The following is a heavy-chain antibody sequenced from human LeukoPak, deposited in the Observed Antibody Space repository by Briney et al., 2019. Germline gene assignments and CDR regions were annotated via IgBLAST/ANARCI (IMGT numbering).Heavy chain of an antibody. D-gene: IGHD1-26*01. CDR2: IRYDGSNK. V-gene: IGHV3-30*02. Sequence: GGSLRLSCAASGFTFSSYGMHWVRQAPGKGLEWVAFIRYDGSNKYYADSVKGRFTISRDNSKNTLYLQINSLRAEDTAVYYCARDHSDNYLEYWGQGTLVTVSS. CDR1: GFTFSSYG. J-gene: IGHJ4*02. CDR3: ARDHSDNYLEY.